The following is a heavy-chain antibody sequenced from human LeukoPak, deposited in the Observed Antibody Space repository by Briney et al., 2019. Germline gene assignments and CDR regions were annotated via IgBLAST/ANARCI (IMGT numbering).Heavy chain of an antibody. D-gene: IGHD3-10*01. V-gene: IGHV4-59*01. CDR2: IYYSRST. J-gene: IGHJ5*02. CDR1: GVSISSYY. Sequence: SETLSLTCTVSGVSISSYYWSWIRQPPGKGLEWIGYIYYSRSTNYNPSLKSRVTISVDTSKNQFSLKLSSVTAADTAVYYCARDRGNYYGSGSYYDWFDPWGQGTLVTVSS. CDR3: ARDRGNYYGSGSYYDWFDP.